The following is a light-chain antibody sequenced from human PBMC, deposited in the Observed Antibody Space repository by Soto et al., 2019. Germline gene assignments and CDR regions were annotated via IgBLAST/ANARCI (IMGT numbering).Light chain of an antibody. J-gene: IGKJ4*01. V-gene: IGKV1-39*01. CDR2: FAS. CDR3: QQSYRTPLT. CDR1: QSVSSY. Sequence: DIRMTQSPSSLSASVGDRVTITCRASQSVSSYLNWYQQKPGKAPKLLIYFASNLNSGVPSRFSGSGSGTDFTLTISSLQPDDLATYYCQQSYRTPLTFGGGTKVEIK.